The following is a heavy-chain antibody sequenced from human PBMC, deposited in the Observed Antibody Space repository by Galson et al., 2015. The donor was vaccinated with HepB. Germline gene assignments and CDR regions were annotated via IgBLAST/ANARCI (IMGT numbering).Heavy chain of an antibody. D-gene: IGHD4-11*01. CDR3: ARHSGTYTFDY. CDR2: ISSGATIV. CDR1: GFRFSDYF. V-gene: IGHV3-11*01. J-gene: IGHJ4*01. Sequence: SLRLSCAASGFRFSDYFMSWIRQAPGKGLEWISYISSGATIVSYADSVKGRFTISRDIATNSLFLQMNSLRVEDTAVYYCARHSGTYTFDYWGHGALVTVSS.